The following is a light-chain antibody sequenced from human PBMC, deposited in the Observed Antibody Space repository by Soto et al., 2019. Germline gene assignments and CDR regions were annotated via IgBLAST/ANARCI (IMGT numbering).Light chain of an antibody. CDR2: WAS. CDR1: RSVLYSSNNKNY. CDR3: QQYYTTPWT. Sequence: DIVMTQSPDSLAVALGARATISCKSSRSVLYSSNNKNYLAWYQQKPGQPPKLLIYWASTRESGVPDRFSGSGSGTDFTLTISSLQAEDVAVYYCQQYYTTPWTFGQGTKVDIK. V-gene: IGKV4-1*01. J-gene: IGKJ1*01.